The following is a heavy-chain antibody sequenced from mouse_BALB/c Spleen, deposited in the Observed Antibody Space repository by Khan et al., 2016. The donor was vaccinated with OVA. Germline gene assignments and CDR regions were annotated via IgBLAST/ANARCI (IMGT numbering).Heavy chain of an antibody. CDR2: ISYSGST. Sequence: VQLKQSGPGLVKPSQSLSLTYTVTGYSITSDYAWNWIRQFPGNKLEWMGYISYSGSTSYNPSLKSRISITRDTSKNQFFLQLNSVTTEDTATYYCARWGNSYFDYWGQGTTLTVSS. CDR3: ARWGNSYFDY. J-gene: IGHJ2*01. V-gene: IGHV3-2*02. CDR1: GYSITSDYA.